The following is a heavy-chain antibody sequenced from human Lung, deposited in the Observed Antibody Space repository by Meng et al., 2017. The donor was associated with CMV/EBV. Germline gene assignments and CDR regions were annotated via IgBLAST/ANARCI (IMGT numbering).Heavy chain of an antibody. CDR1: GSTFTGYY. D-gene: IGHD6-13*01. V-gene: IGHV1-2*02. J-gene: IGHJ4*02. CDR3: ARMRHSSSWTFFDY. Sequence: SGSTFTGYYMHWVRQAPGQGLEWLGWINPNSGGTNYAQKFQGRVTMTRDTSISTAYMELSRLRSDDTAVYYCARMRHSSSWTFFDYWGQGTLVTVSS. CDR2: INPNSGGT.